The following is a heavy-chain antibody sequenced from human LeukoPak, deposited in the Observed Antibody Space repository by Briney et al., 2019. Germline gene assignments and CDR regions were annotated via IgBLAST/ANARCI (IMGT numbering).Heavy chain of an antibody. D-gene: IGHD1-7*01. V-gene: IGHV3-23*01. Sequence: GGSLRLSCAASGFTFSSYAMSWVRQAPGKGLEWVSAISGSGGSTYYADSVKGRFTISRDNSKNTLCLQLNSLRAEDTAVYYCAKNWNYRPSNFDYWGQGTLVTVSS. CDR1: GFTFSSYA. J-gene: IGHJ4*02. CDR2: ISGSGGST. CDR3: AKNWNYRPSNFDY.